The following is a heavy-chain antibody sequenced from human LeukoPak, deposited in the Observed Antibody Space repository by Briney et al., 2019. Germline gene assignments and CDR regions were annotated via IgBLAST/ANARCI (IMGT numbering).Heavy chain of an antibody. CDR2: ISYDGSNK. CDR1: GFTFSSYG. J-gene: IGHJ4*02. V-gene: IGHV3-30*18. CDR3: AKDPRGYSYGGIDY. D-gene: IGHD5-18*01. Sequence: GRSLRLSCAASGFTFSSYGMHWVRQAPGKGLEWVAVISYDGSNKYYADSVKGRFTISRDNSKNTPYLQMDSLRAEDTAVYYCAKDPRGYSYGGIDYWGQGTLVTVSS.